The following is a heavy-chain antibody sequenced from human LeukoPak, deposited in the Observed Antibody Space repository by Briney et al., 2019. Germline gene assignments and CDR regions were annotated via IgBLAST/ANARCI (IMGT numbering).Heavy chain of an antibody. J-gene: IGHJ4*02. CDR1: GYTFTSYG. D-gene: IGHD6-19*01. V-gene: IGHV1-18*01. CDR3: ARDVTAQYSSGWYYVGY. Sequence: ASVKVSCKASGYTFTSYGISWVRQAPGQGLEWMGWISAYNCNTNYAQKLQGRVTMTTDTSTSTAYMELRSLRSDDTAVYYCARDVTAQYSSGWYYVGYWGQGTLVTVSS. CDR2: ISAYNCNT.